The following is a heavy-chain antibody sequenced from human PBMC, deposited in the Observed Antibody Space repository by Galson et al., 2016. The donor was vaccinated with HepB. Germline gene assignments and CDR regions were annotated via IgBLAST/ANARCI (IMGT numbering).Heavy chain of an antibody. CDR2: IYPGDSDI. D-gene: IGHD3-3*01. V-gene: IGHV5-51*01. CDR1: GYNFTNFW. CDR3: ARHEGERYYDLWSGFYPDH. J-gene: IGHJ5*02. Sequence: QSGAEVKKPGESLKISCQGSGYNFTNFWVGWVRQMPGKGLEWMGIIYPGDSDIRYSPSFQDQVTISADKSIRTAYLQWSSLKASDTAMYYCARHEGERYYDLWSGFYPDHWGQGTLVTVSS.